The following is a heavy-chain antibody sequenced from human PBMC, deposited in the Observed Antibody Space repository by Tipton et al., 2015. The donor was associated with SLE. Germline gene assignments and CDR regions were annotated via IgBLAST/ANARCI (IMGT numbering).Heavy chain of an antibody. CDR1: GFTFSSYG. Sequence: SLRPSCAASGFTFSSYGMHWVRQAPGKGLEWVAVIWYDGSNKYYADPVKGRFTISRDNSKNTLYLQMNSLRAEDTAVYYCAKDRASVARQQFGYFFDYWGQGAQVTVSS. CDR3: AKDRASVARQQFGYFFDY. CDR2: IWYDGSNK. J-gene: IGHJ4*02. V-gene: IGHV3-33*06. D-gene: IGHD3-10*01.